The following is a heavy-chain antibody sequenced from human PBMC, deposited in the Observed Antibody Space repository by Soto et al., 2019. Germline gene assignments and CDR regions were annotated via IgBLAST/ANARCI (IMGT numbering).Heavy chain of an antibody. Sequence: QITLKESGPTLVKPTQTLTLTCTFSGFSLSTSGVGVGWIRQPPGKALEWLALIYWDDDKRYSPSLKSRLTITKDTSKNQVVLKVTNVAPVDTATYFCAREVALDGHPYYFDNWGQGALVTGSS. CDR3: AREVALDGHPYYFDN. V-gene: IGHV2-5*02. CDR1: GFSLSTSGVG. D-gene: IGHD1-1*01. J-gene: IGHJ4*02. CDR2: IYWDDDK.